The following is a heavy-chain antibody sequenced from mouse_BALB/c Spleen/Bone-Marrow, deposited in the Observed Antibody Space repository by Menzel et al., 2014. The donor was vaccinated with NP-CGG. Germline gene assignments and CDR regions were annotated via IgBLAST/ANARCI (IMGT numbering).Heavy chain of an antibody. J-gene: IGHJ4*01. V-gene: IGHV1-87*01. Sequence: QVHVKQSGAELARPGASVKLSCKASGYTFTSYWMQWVKQRPGQGLEWIGAIYPGDGDTGNTQKFKGKATLTADKSSSTAYMQLSSLASEDSAVYYCARNYYYGSSWSAMDYWGQGTSVTVSS. CDR1: GYTFTSYW. CDR2: IYPGDGDT. CDR3: ARNYYYGSSWSAMDY. D-gene: IGHD1-1*01.